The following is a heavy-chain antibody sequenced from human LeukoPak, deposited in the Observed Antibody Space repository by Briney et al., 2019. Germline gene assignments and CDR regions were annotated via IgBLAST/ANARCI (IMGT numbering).Heavy chain of an antibody. Sequence: SETLSLTCDVSGGSISSDNWWNWVRQSPGKGPEWIGEVSQTGDTNYNSSLKARVAVSVDKSNNQFSLRLTSVTAADTAVYFCARRTAFLGFDYWGRGILVTVSS. CDR1: GGSISSDNW. D-gene: IGHD2/OR15-2a*01. V-gene: IGHV4-4*02. CDR3: ARRTAFLGFDY. J-gene: IGHJ4*02. CDR2: VSQTGDT.